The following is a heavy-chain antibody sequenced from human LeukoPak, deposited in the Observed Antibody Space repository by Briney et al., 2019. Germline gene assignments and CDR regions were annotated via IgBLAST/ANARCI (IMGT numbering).Heavy chain of an antibody. CDR1: GFTFHDYA. V-gene: IGHV3-9*01. Sequence: GRSLRLSCAVSGFTFHDYAMHWVRQAPGKGLEWVSGISWNSGSIGYADSVKGRFTISRDNAKNSLYLQMNSLRAEDTALYYCAKDLYSSGYYPNYYFDYWGQGTLVTVSS. D-gene: IGHD3-22*01. CDR3: AKDLYSSGYYPNYYFDY. CDR2: ISWNSGSI. J-gene: IGHJ4*02.